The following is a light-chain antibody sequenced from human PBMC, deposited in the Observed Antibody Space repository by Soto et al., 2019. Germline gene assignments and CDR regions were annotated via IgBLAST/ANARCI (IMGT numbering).Light chain of an antibody. CDR2: EVS. CDR1: SSDVGNYNL. J-gene: IGLJ1*01. CDR3: CSYAGSRRV. Sequence: QSVLTQPASVSGSPGQSITISCTGTSSDVGNYNLVSWYQQHPGKAHKLMIYEVSKRPSGVSNRFSGSKSGNTASLTISGLQPEDEADYYCCSYAGSRRVFGTGTKVTVL. V-gene: IGLV2-23*02.